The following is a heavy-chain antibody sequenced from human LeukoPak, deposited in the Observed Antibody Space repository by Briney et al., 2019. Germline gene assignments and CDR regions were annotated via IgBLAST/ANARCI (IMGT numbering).Heavy chain of an antibody. D-gene: IGHD1-26*01. V-gene: IGHV3-48*04. CDR2: ISSSGSTI. Sequence: PGGSLRLSCAASGFTFSSYWMSWVRQAPGKGLEWVSYISSSGSTIYYADSVKGRFTISRDNAKNSLYLQMNSLRAEDTAVYYRASGAQILAFDIWGQGTMVTVSS. CDR1: GFTFSSYW. J-gene: IGHJ3*02. CDR3: ASGAQILAFDI.